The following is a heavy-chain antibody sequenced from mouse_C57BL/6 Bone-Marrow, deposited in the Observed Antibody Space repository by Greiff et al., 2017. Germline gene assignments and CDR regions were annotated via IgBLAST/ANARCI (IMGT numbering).Heavy chain of an antibody. CDR1: GYTFTSYW. CDR3: ARGGLGVRYYFDY. CDR2: INPSSGYT. J-gene: IGHJ2*01. V-gene: IGHV1-7*01. Sequence: VQLQQSGAELAKPGASVKLSCKASGYTFTSYWMHWVKQRPGQGLEWIGYINPSSGYTKYNQKFKDKATLTADKSSSTAYMQLSSLTSEDSAVYYCARGGLGVRYYFDYWGQGTTLTVSS. D-gene: IGHD1-1*01.